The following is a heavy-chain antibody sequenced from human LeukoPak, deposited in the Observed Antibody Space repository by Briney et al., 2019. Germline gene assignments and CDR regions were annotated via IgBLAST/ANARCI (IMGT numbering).Heavy chain of an antibody. J-gene: IGHJ4*02. CDR2: INHSGST. V-gene: IGHV4-34*01. CDR3: ARRPLTYYYDSSGYYNYFDY. CDR1: GGSFSGCY. Sequence: PSETLSLTCAVYGGSFSGCYLSWIRQPPGKGLEWIGEINHSGSTNYNPSLKSRVTISVDTSKNQFSLKLSSVTAADTAVYYCARRPLTYYYDSSGYYNYFDYWGQGTLVTVSS. D-gene: IGHD3-22*01.